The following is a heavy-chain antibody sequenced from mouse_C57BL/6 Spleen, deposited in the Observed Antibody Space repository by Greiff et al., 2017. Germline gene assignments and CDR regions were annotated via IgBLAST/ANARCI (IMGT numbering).Heavy chain of an antibody. V-gene: IGHV5-17*01. D-gene: IGHD3-3*01. CDR2: ISSGSSTI. CDR3: ARPGTVPWFAY. J-gene: IGHJ3*01. CDR1: GFTFSDYG. Sequence: EVKVVESGGGLVKPGGSLKLSCAASGFTFSDYGMHWVRQAPETGLEWVAYISSGSSTIYYAATVKGRFTISRDNAKNTLFLQMTSVRSEDTAMYYCARPGTVPWFAYWGQGTLVTVSA.